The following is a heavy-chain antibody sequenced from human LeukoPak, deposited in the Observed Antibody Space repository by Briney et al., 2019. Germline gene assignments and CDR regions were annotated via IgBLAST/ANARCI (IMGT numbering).Heavy chain of an antibody. CDR3: ATEAPRSYYFDY. CDR1: EDTFTYYH. CDR2: VYATGGTT. J-gene: IGHJ4*02. V-gene: IGHV1-46*01. Sequence: WASVKVSFKASEDTFTYYHIHWVRQAPGQGVEWMGAVYATGGTTINTQNFQGRVTMTRDTSTGTLYMELSSLRFEDTAMYYCATEAPRSYYFDYWGQGILVTVSS.